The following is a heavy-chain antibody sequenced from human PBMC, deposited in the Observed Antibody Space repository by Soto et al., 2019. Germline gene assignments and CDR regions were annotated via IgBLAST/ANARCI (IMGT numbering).Heavy chain of an antibody. V-gene: IGHV3-23*01. Sequence: GGSLRLSCAASGFSFSSYAMNWVRQAPGKGLEWVSGIRSTGDHSYYAESVKGRFTISRDNSKNTLYLQMNSLRAEDTAVYYCATLTVAGLTDYWGQGTLVTVSS. D-gene: IGHD6-19*01. J-gene: IGHJ4*02. CDR2: IRSTGDHS. CDR3: ATLTVAGLTDY. CDR1: GFSFSSYA.